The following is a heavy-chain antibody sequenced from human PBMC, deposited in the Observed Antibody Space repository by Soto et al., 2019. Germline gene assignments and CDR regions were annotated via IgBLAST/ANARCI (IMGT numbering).Heavy chain of an antibody. CDR2: ISSSSSYI. D-gene: IGHD4-17*01. Sequence: EVQLVESGGGLVKPGGSLRLSCAASGFTFSSYSMNWVRQAPGKGLEWVSAISSSSSYIYYADSVKGRFTISRDNAKNSLYLQMNRLRAEDTGVYYCARDSYGDSQNVSWYFDLWGRGTLVTVSS. J-gene: IGHJ2*01. V-gene: IGHV3-21*01. CDR1: GFTFSSYS. CDR3: ARDSYGDSQNVSWYFDL.